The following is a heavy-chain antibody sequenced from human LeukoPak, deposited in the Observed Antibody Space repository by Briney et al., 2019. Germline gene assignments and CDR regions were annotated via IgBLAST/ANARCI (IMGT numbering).Heavy chain of an antibody. CDR3: ARDGGIVGVTNYYYGMDV. J-gene: IGHJ6*02. Sequence: GASVKVSCKASGYTFTSYYMHWVRQAPGQGLEWMGIINPSGGSTSYAQKFQGRVTMTRDTSTSTVYMELSSLRSEDTAVYYCARDGGIVGVTNYYYGMDVWGQGTTVTVSS. D-gene: IGHD1-26*01. V-gene: IGHV1-46*01. CDR1: GYTFTSYY. CDR2: INPSGGST.